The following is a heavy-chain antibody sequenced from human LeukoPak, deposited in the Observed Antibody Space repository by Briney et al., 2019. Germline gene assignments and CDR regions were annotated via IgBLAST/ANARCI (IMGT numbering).Heavy chain of an antibody. CDR1: GGSISSSYW. Sequence: SETLSLTCAVSGGSISSSYWWSWVRQPPGKGLEWVGEIYHSGCTNYNPSLKTRVTISVDKSKNQFSLKLSSVTAADTAVYYCARDMGKQLLYNNFDYWGQGTLVTVSS. CDR3: ARDMGKQLLYNNFDY. D-gene: IGHD2-2*02. V-gene: IGHV4-4*02. J-gene: IGHJ4*02. CDR2: IYHSGCT.